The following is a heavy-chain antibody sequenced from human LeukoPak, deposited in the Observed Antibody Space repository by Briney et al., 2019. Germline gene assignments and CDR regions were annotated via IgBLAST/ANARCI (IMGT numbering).Heavy chain of an antibody. J-gene: IGHJ3*02. V-gene: IGHV3-20*04. CDR3: ARAFMLTGYGAFDI. Sequence: GGSLRLSCAASGFTFDDYGMSWVRQAPGKGLEWVSGINWNGGSTGYADSVKGRFTISRDNAKNSLYLQINSLRAEDTAVYYCARAFMLTGYGAFDIWGQGTMVTVSS. D-gene: IGHD3-9*01. CDR1: GFTFDDYG. CDR2: INWNGGST.